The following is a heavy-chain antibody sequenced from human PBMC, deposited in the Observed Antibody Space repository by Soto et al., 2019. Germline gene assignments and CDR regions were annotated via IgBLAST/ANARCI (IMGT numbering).Heavy chain of an antibody. CDR1: GRSISEINSY. CDR2: IHHTGST. D-gene: IGHD5-12*01. CDR3: ARPEGGYGSGYSWFDP. V-gene: IGHV4-39*01. J-gene: IGHJ5*02. Sequence: PSETLSLTCSVSGRSISEINSYWGWICQTPGEGLEWIGTIHHTGSTYYNPSLKSRVIISLDTSKNQFSLKLSSVTAADTALYYCARPEGGYGSGYSWFDPWGQGTRVTVSS.